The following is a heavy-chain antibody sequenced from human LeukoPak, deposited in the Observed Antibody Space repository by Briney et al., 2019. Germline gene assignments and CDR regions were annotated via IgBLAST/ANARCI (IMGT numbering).Heavy chain of an antibody. Sequence: SETLSLTCAVYGGSFSGYYWSWIRQPPGKGLEWIGEINHSGSTNYNPSLKSRVIISVDTSKNQFSLKLSSVTAADTAVYYCARAGHDSSSDYWGQGTLVTVSS. CDR3: ARAGHDSSSDY. J-gene: IGHJ4*02. V-gene: IGHV4-34*01. CDR1: GGSFSGYY. CDR2: INHSGST. D-gene: IGHD6-6*01.